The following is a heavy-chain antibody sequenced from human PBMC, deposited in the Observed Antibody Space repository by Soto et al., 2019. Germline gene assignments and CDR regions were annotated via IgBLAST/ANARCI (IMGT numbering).Heavy chain of an antibody. CDR3: VRGDGTAWDFEY. V-gene: IGHV3-48*02. J-gene: IGHJ4*02. D-gene: IGHD2-21*02. CDR1: GFIFNSYR. CDR2: IPTSRDGVR. Sequence: PGGSLRLSCEASGFIFNSYRFNWVRQAPGKGLGWVSQIPTSRDGVRLYADSVKGRFTISRDNSKNSIYLQMDSLRDEDTAVYYCVRGDGTAWDFEYWGQGTLVTVSS.